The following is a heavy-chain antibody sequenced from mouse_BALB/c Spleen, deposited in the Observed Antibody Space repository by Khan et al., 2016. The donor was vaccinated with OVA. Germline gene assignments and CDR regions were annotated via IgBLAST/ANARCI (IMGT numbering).Heavy chain of an antibody. CDR2: ISGDSSTV. CDR1: GFTFTSFG. J-gene: IGHJ2*01. D-gene: IGHD1-1*01. CDR3: ARSYFYGYYFDQ. V-gene: IGHV5-17*02. Sequence: EVKLVESGGGLVQPGGSRKLSCVASGFTFTSFGMHWVRQAPEKGLEWVAYISGDSSTVYYTDPVKGRFTISRDNPKNTLFLQMTSLRSEDMASYYCARSYFYGYYFDQWGQGTTLTVSS.